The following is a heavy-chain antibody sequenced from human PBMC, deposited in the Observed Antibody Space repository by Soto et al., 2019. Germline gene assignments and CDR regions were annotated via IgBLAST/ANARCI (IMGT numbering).Heavy chain of an antibody. Sequence: QVQLVESGGGVVQPGRSLRLSCAASGFTFSSYGMHWVRQAPGKGLEWVAVISYDGSNKYYADSVKGRFTISRDNSKNTLYLQMNSLRAEDTAVYYCANEALAVSEKRYFDWLGYNPIDYWGQGTLVTVSS. D-gene: IGHD3-9*01. CDR2: ISYDGSNK. CDR3: ANEALAVSEKRYFDWLGYNPIDY. V-gene: IGHV3-30*18. J-gene: IGHJ4*02. CDR1: GFTFSSYG.